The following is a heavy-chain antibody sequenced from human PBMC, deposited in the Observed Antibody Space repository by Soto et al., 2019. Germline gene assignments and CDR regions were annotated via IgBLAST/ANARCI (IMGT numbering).Heavy chain of an antibody. CDR2: VRGNSYGA. V-gene: IGHV3-23*01. CDR1: GFMFENYA. D-gene: IGHD2-8*01. J-gene: IGHJ5*02. Sequence: GSLRLSCAASGFMFENYAMIWVRQAPGKGLEWVATVRGNSYGAYYADPVRGRFTISRDNSKNTMSLQLNSLRDDDTAIYYCAKGKSENGADWLDPWGPGTLVTVSS. CDR3: AKGKSENGADWLDP.